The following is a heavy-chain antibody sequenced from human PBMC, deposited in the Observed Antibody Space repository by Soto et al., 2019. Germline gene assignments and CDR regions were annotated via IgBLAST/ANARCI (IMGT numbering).Heavy chain of an antibody. J-gene: IGHJ4*02. CDR1: GGSVSDKTYY. Sequence: SETLSLTCSVSGGSVSDKTYYWSWIRQPPGKRLEWIGYVYYSGTTNYNPSLKSRVTISVDLSKNRFSLRLSSVTTADTALYYCARTTAVPNTLRSRYFFGYWGQGTLVTVSS. CDR3: ARTTAVPNTLRSRYFFGY. D-gene: IGHD4-17*01. CDR2: VYYSGTT. V-gene: IGHV4-61*01.